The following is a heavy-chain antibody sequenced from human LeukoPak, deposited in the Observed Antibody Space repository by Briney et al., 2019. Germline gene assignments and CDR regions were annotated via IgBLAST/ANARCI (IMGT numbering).Heavy chain of an antibody. D-gene: IGHD2-2*01. CDR2: ISYDGSNK. Sequence: GGSLRLSCAASGFTFSSYAMHWVRQAPGKGLEWVAVISYDGSNKYYADSVKGRFTISRDNSKSTLYLQMNSLRAEDTAVYYCARVPAAILAYYYYGMDVWGQGTTVTVSS. V-gene: IGHV3-30-3*01. J-gene: IGHJ6*02. CDR3: ARVPAAILAYYYYGMDV. CDR1: GFTFSSYA.